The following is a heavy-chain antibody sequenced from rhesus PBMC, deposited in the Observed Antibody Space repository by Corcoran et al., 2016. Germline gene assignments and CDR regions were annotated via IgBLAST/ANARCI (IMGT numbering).Heavy chain of an antibody. CDR1: GFTFSSYG. CDR3: AKPYGLDS. CDR2: ISNGGGST. J-gene: IGHJ6*01. Sequence: EVQLVESGGGLVQPGGSLRLSCAASGFTFSSYGMSWVRQAPGKGLEWVSYISNGGGSTYYADSVKGRFTISRDNSKNTLSLQMNSLRAEDMAVYYCAKPYGLDSWGQGVVVTVSS. V-gene: IGHV3S5*01.